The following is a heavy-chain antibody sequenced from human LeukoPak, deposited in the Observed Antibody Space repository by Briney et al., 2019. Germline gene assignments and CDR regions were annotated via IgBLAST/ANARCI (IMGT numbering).Heavy chain of an antibody. CDR2: INPSGSST. J-gene: IGHJ4*02. D-gene: IGHD1-1*01. CDR1: GYTFTSFY. Sequence: ASVKVSCKASGYTFTSFYMHWVRQAPEQGLGWRGIINPSGSSTTYAQKFQGRVTMTRDLSTSTVYVELSSLRSEDTAVYYCARAGQYIQLYLEFWGQGTHVTVSS. CDR3: ARAGQYIQLYLEF. V-gene: IGHV1-46*01.